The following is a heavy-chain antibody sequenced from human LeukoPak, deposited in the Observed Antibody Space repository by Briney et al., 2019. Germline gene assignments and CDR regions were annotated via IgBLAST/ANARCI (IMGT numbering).Heavy chain of an antibody. CDR2: IIPILGIA. CDR1: GGTFSSYA. V-gene: IGHV1-69*04. D-gene: IGHD2-15*01. Sequence: EASVKVSCKASGGTFSSYAISWVRQAPGQGLEWMGRIIPILGIANYAQKFQGRVTITADKSTSTAYMELRRLRSEDTAVYYCARDPVGCSYGMDVCGQRTTATVSS. CDR3: ARDPVGCSYGMDV. J-gene: IGHJ6*02.